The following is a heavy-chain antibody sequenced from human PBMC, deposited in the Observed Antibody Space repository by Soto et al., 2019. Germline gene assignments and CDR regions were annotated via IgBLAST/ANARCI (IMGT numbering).Heavy chain of an antibody. D-gene: IGHD2-21*02. Sequence: GGSLRLSCAASGFTFSSYGMHWVRQAPGKGLEWVAVIWYDGSNKYYADSVKGRFTISRDNSKNTLYLQMNSLRAEDTAVYYCARGVAYCGGDCSRPGGMDVWGQGTTVTVSS. CDR2: IWYDGSNK. J-gene: IGHJ6*02. V-gene: IGHV3-33*01. CDR1: GFTFSSYG. CDR3: ARGVAYCGGDCSRPGGMDV.